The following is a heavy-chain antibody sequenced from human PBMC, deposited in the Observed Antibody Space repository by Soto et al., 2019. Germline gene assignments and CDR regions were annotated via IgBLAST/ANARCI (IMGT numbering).Heavy chain of an antibody. CDR2: ISYDGSNK. CDR3: AKDSGFLYPRPYFQH. CDR1: GFTFSSYG. Sequence: QVQLVESGGGVVQPGRSLRLSCAASGFTFSSYGMHWVRQAPGKGLEWVAVISYDGSNKYYADSVKGRFTISRDNSKKTLYLKMNSLSAEDTAVYYCAKDSGFLYPRPYFQHWGQGTLVTVSS. V-gene: IGHV3-30*18. D-gene: IGHD3-3*01. J-gene: IGHJ1*01.